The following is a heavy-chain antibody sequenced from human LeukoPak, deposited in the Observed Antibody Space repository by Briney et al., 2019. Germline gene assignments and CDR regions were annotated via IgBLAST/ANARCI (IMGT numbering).Heavy chain of an antibody. J-gene: IGHJ4*02. D-gene: IGHD3-22*01. Sequence: GGSLRLSCAASGFTFSSCGMHWVRQAPGKGLEWVAFIRYDGSNKYYADSVKGRSTISRDHSKNTLYLQMNSLRVEDTALYYCAKDDHYDSSGYYQIDYWGQGTLVTVSS. CDR3: AKDDHYDSSGYYQIDY. CDR1: GFTFSSCG. V-gene: IGHV3-30*02. CDR2: IRYDGSNK.